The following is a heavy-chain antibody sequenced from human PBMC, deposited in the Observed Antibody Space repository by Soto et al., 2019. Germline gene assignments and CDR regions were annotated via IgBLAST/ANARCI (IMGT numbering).Heavy chain of an antibody. CDR3: ARGVHYDSSGYYYFY. J-gene: IGHJ4*02. V-gene: IGHV1-69*13. CDR2: IIPLFGTA. CDR1: GGTFSTYA. D-gene: IGHD3-22*01. Sequence: ASVKVSCKASGGTFSTYAIDWVRQAPGQGLEWMGGIIPLFGTAKYAQNFQGRITITADESTNTAYMELRSLRSQDTAVYYCARGVHYDSSGYYYFYWGQGTLVTVSS.